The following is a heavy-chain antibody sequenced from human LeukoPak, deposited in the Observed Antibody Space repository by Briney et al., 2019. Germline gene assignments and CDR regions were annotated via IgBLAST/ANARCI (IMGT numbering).Heavy chain of an antibody. CDR3: AKDAGAVAGGVGRFDY. Sequence: GGSLRLSCAASGFTFSFYAMSWVRLAPGKGLEWVSSISGSGGSTHYADSVKGRLTISRDNSKNTLYLQMNSLRAEDTAVYYCAKDAGAVAGGVGRFDYWGQGTLVTVSS. V-gene: IGHV3-23*01. CDR1: GFTFSFYA. D-gene: IGHD6-19*01. CDR2: ISGSGGST. J-gene: IGHJ4*02.